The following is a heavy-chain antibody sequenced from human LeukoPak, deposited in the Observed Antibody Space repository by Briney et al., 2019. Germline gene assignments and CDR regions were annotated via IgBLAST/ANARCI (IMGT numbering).Heavy chain of an antibody. CDR2: ISAYNGNT. CDR1: GYTFTSYG. D-gene: IGHD3-10*01. J-gene: IGHJ4*02. V-gene: IGHV1-18*01. Sequence: ASVKVSCKASGYTFTSYGISWVRQAPGQGLEWMGWISAYNGNTNYAQTLQGRVTMTTDTSTNTAYMELKSLRADDTAVYYCASHTMVRGVIIIPFDYWGQGTLVSVSS. CDR3: ASHTMVRGVIIIPFDY.